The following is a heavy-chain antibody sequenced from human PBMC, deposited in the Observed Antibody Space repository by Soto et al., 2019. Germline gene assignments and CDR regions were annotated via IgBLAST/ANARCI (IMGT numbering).Heavy chain of an antibody. CDR2: IIPIFGTA. V-gene: IGHV1-69*01. J-gene: IGHJ6*02. CDR3: ASDYDFWSGYPEPYYYYYGMDV. D-gene: IGHD3-3*01. CDR1: GGTFSSYA. Sequence: QVQLVQSGAEVKKPGSSVKVSCKASGGTFSSYAISWVRQAPGQGLEWTGGIIPIFGTANYAQKFQGRVTITADESTSTAYMELSSLRSEDTAVYYCASDYDFWSGYPEPYYYYYGMDVWGQGTTVTVSS.